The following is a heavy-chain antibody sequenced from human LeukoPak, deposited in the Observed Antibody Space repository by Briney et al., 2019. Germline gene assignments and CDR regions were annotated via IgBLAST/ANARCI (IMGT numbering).Heavy chain of an antibody. J-gene: IGHJ2*01. D-gene: IGHD3-16*01. CDR3: AREEAGYVHLDWYFDL. CDR2: IIPILGIA. CDR1: GGTFSSYA. Sequence: GASVKVSCKASGGTFSSYAISWVRQAPGQGLEWMGRIIPILGIANYAQKFQGRVTITADKSTSTAYMELSSLRSEDTAVYYCAREEAGYVHLDWYFDLWGRGTLVTVSS. V-gene: IGHV1-69*04.